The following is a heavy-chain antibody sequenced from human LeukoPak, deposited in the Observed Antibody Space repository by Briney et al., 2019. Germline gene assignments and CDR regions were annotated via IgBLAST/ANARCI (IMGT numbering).Heavy chain of an antibody. CDR3: ARDLRSSGWYYFDY. J-gene: IGHJ4*02. V-gene: IGHV3-21*01. CDR2: ISSSSSYI. CDR1: GFTFSSYS. D-gene: IGHD6-19*01. Sequence: PGGSLRLSCAASGFTFSSYSMNWVRQAPGKGLEWVSSISSSSSYIYYPDSVKGRFTISRDTAKNSLYLQLNSLSAEDTAVYYCARDLRSSGWYYFDYWGQGTLVTVSS.